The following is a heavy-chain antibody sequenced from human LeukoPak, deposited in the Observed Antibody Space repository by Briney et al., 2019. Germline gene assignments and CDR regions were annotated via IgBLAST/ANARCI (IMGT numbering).Heavy chain of an antibody. CDR1: GYTFTGYY. Sequence: SVEVSCKASGYTFTGYYMHWVRQAPGQGLEWMGWINPNSGGTNYAQKFQGRVTMTRDTSISTAYMELSRLRSDDTAVYYCARDLGDYYFDYWGQGTLASDSS. J-gene: IGHJ4*02. CDR3: ARDLGDYYFDY. CDR2: INPNSGGT. V-gene: IGHV1-2*02. D-gene: IGHD2-21*01.